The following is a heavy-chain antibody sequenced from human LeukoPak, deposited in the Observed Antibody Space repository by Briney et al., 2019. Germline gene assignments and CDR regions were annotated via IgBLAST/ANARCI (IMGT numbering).Heavy chain of an antibody. CDR3: ARGWQVAATLEYFQH. CDR2: ITSTSSYK. J-gene: IGHJ1*01. Sequence: GGSLRLSCAASGFTFSSYTMNWVRQAPGKGLEWISSITSTSSYKFYADSVKGRFTISKDNAQNSLYLQMNSLRAEDTAVYYCARGWQVAATLEYFQHWGQGTLVTVSS. CDR1: GFTFSSYT. V-gene: IGHV3-21*01. D-gene: IGHD6-19*01.